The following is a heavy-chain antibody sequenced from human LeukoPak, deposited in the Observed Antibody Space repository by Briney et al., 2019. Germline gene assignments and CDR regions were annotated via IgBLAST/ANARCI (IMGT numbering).Heavy chain of an antibody. J-gene: IGHJ4*02. CDR1: GFTFSSYA. CDR3: ARATALVDY. D-gene: IGHD5-18*01. Sequence: GGSLILSCAASGFTFSSYAMHWVRQAPGKGLEWVAVISYDGSNKYYADSVKGRFTISRDNSKNTLYLQMNSLRAEDTAVYYCARATALVDYWGQGTLVTVSS. CDR2: ISYDGSNK. V-gene: IGHV3-30*04.